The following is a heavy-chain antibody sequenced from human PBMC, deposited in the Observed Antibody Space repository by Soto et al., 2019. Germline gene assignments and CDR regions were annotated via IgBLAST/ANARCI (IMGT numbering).Heavy chain of an antibody. J-gene: IGHJ3*02. D-gene: IGHD4-17*01. CDR2: ISAYNGNT. CDR1: GYTFTSYG. CDR3: ARDWDSTVTTQSPSDAFDI. V-gene: IGHV1-18*01. Sequence: QVQLVQSGAEVKKPGASVKVSCKASGYTFTSYGISWVRQAPGQGLEWMGWISAYNGNTNYAQKLQGRVTMTTDTTTSTAYMELRSLRSDDTAVYYCARDWDSTVTTQSPSDAFDIWGQGTMVTVSS.